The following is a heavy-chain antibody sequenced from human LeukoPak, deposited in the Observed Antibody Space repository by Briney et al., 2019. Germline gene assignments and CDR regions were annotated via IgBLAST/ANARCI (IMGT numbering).Heavy chain of an antibody. J-gene: IGHJ4*02. CDR3: AKDRGSGYYSDFAY. V-gene: IGHV3-9*01. Sequence: PGGSLRLSCAASGFTFDDYAMHWVRQAPGKGLEWVSGISWNSGSIGYADSVKGRFTISRDNAKNSLYLQMNSLRAEDTALYYCAKDRGSGYYSDFAYWGQGTLVTVSS. CDR1: GFTFDDYA. D-gene: IGHD3-22*01. CDR2: ISWNSGSI.